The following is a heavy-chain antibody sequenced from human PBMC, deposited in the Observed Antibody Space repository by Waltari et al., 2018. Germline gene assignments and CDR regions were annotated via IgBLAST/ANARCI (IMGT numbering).Heavy chain of an antibody. CDR3: ARHFQGGGVTRHYFDL. V-gene: IGHV4-59*08. Sequence: QVQLQESGPGLVKPWETLSLTCGVSGGSTSNYYWSWIRQFPGRGLEWIGYISYSGSTNDNPSLKSRVTMSVDANNVSLGMTPLTATDTAVYFCARHFQGGGVTRHYFDLWGRGTPVTVSS. CDR1: GGSTSNYY. CDR2: ISYSGST. D-gene: IGHD4-17*01. J-gene: IGHJ2*01.